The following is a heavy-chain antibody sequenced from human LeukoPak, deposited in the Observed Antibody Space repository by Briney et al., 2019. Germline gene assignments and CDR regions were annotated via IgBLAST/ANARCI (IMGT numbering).Heavy chain of an antibody. D-gene: IGHD6-19*01. V-gene: IGHV3-74*01. CDR3: ARDDGSGIDY. CDR2: INTDGTVT. J-gene: IGHJ4*02. CDR1: GFTFSKYW. Sequence: PGGSLRLSCAASGFTFSKYWMLWVRQAPGKGLESVSRINTDGTVTTYADSVKGRFTISRDNAKNTLYLQMNSLRAEDTAVYYCARDDGSGIDYWGQGTLVTVFS.